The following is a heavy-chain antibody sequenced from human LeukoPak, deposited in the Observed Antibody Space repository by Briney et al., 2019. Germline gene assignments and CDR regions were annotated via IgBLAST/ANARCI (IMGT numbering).Heavy chain of an antibody. Sequence: GGSLRLSCAASGFTFSSYAMLWVRQAPGKGLEGVAVISYDGSNKYYADSVKGRFTISRDNSKNTLYLQMNSLRAEDTAVYYCAREKRYTLYNWFDPWGQGTLVTVSS. CDR2: ISYDGSNK. CDR1: GFTFSSYA. J-gene: IGHJ5*02. D-gene: IGHD1-1*01. CDR3: AREKRYTLYNWFDP. V-gene: IGHV3-30-3*01.